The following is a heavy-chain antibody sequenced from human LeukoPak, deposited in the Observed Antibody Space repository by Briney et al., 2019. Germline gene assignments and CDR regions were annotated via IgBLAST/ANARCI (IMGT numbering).Heavy chain of an antibody. D-gene: IGHD6-19*01. CDR1: GGSISSYY. CDR2: ISYSGCT. V-gene: IGHV4-59*01. CDR3: ARHTTSGWYQVVY. Sequence: SETLSLTCTVSGGSISSYYWSWIRQPPGKGLEWIGYISYSGCTNHNPSLKSRVTISVDTSKNQFSLRLSSVTAADTAVYYCARHTTSGWYQVVYWGQGTLVTVSS. J-gene: IGHJ4*02.